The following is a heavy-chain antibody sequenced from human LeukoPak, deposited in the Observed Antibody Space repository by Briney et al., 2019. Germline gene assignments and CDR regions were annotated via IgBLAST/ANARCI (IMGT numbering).Heavy chain of an antibody. CDR3: AKLSFYFDF. CDR2: ISGNGAST. J-gene: IGHJ4*02. CDR1: GFIFDDYA. Sequence: GRSLRLSCAASGFIFDDYAMHWVRQVPGRGLEWVSAISGNGASTYYADSVRGRLTISRDNSKNTLYLQMNSLRAEDTAVYYCAKLSFYFDFWGQGTLVTVSS. V-gene: IGHV3-23*01.